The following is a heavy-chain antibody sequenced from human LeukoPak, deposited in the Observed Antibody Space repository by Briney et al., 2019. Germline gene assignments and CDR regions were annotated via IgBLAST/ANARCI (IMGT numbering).Heavy chain of an antibody. V-gene: IGHV4-34*01. CDR1: GGSFSGYY. CDR3: ARGRIKWYWNY. CDR2: INHSGST. D-gene: IGHD2-8*02. J-gene: IGHJ4*02. Sequence: NPSETLSLTCAVYGGSFSGYYWSWIRQPPGKGLEWIGEINHSGSTNYNPSLKSRVTISVDTSKNQFSLKLSSVTAADTAVYYCARGRIKWYWNYWGQGTLVTVSS.